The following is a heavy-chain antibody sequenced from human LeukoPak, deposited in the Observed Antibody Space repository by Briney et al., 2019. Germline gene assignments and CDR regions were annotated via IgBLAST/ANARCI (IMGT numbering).Heavy chain of an antibody. CDR2: IYTSGST. J-gene: IGHJ5*02. V-gene: IGHV4-61*02. CDR3: ARDQHYSNQSWFDL. Sequence: MTSETLSLTWTVSGGSISSGSYYWSWIRQPAGKGLEWIGRIYTSGSTNYNPSLKSRVTISVDTSKNQFSLKLSSVTAADTAVHYCARDQHYSNQSWFDLWGQGTLVTVSS. CDR1: GGSISSGSYY. D-gene: IGHD4-11*01.